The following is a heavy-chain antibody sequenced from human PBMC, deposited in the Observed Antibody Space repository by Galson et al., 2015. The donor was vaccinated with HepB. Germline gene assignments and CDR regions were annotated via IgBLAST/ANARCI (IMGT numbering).Heavy chain of an antibody. CDR1: GFTFSNAW. J-gene: IGHJ4*02. V-gene: IGHV3-15*01. Sequence: SLRLSCAASGFTFSNAWMSWVRQAPGKGLEWVGRIKSKTDGGTTDYAAPVKGRFTISRDDSKHTLYLQMDSLKTEDAAVYYGTTDRGNRGYWGQGTLVTVSS. CDR3: TTDRGNRGY. D-gene: IGHD3-10*01. CDR2: IKSKTDGGTT.